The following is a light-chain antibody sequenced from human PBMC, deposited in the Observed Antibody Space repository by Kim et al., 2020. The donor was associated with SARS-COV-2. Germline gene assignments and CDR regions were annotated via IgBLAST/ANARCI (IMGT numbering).Light chain of an antibody. Sequence: LSASVGDRVTITCRASQSISSWLAWYQQKPGKAPKLLIYDASSLESGVPSRFSGSGSGTEFPLTISSLQPDDFATYYCQQYNSAYTFGQGTKLEI. CDR1: QSISSW. J-gene: IGKJ2*01. CDR2: DAS. V-gene: IGKV1-5*01. CDR3: QQYNSAYT.